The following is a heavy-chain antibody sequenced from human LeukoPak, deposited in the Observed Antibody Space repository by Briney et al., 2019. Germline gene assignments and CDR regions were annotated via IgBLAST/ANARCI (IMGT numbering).Heavy chain of an antibody. CDR1: GFTFGTYG. CDR3: VRDPPRDTAMVWKY. D-gene: IGHD5-18*01. J-gene: IGHJ4*02. Sequence: GGSLRLSCATSGFTFGTYGMHWVRQAPGKGPEWVAVISYDGRSKFYVDSVKGRFTISRGNSENTLYLQMNSLRTEDTAVYYCVRDPPRDTAMVWKYWGQGTLVTVSS. V-gene: IGHV3-30*03. CDR2: ISYDGRSK.